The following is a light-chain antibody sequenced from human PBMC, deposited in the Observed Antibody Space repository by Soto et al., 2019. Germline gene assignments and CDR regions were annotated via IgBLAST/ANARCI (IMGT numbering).Light chain of an antibody. V-gene: IGLV1-47*01. CDR2: KNN. CDR1: SSNIGSQY. Sequence: QSVLTQPPSASGTPGQSITISCSGSSSNIGSQYVYWYQQLPGTAPTVVIYKNNERPSGVPDRFSGSKSGTSASLAISVLRSEDEADYYCAAWDDSLSGRVFGGGTKVTVL. CDR3: AAWDDSLSGRV. J-gene: IGLJ3*02.